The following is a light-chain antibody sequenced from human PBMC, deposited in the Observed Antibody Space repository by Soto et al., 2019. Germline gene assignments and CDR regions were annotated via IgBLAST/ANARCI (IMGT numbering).Light chain of an antibody. CDR2: GAS. CDR3: QQYGSSPYT. V-gene: IGKV3-20*01. CDR1: QSVSSNY. J-gene: IGKJ2*01. Sequence: EIVLTQSPGTLSLSPGERATLSCRASQSVSSNYLAWYQQKPGQAPRLLIYGASSRATGIPDRFSGSTSGTDFARIISRLDPEDFAVYYCQQYGSSPYTFGQGTKLEIK.